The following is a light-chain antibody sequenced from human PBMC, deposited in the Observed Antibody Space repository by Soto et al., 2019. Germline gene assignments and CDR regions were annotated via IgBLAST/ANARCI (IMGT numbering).Light chain of an antibody. CDR3: LPYSTGFRT. V-gene: IGKV1-5*03. CDR1: QSISSW. J-gene: IGKJ1*01. CDR2: KAS. Sequence: DIQMTQSPSTLSASVGDRVTITCRASQSISSWLAWYQQIPGKAPNLLIYKASSLESGVPSRFSGSGSGTELTLTISSLQPDDFATYYCLPYSTGFRTFGQGTKVEIK.